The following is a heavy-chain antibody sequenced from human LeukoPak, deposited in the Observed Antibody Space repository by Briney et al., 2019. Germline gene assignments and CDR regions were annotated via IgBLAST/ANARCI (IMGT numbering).Heavy chain of an antibody. CDR3: ARCGATVTMFFDY. J-gene: IGHJ4*02. D-gene: IGHD4-17*01. CDR1: GYTFSIYG. V-gene: IGHV1-18*01. CDR2: ISADNGDT. Sequence: ASVKVSCKASGYTFSIYGITWVRQAPGQGLEWMGFISADNGDTNYAQKFQGRVTITTDTSTSTAYMELRSLRADDTAVYYCARCGATVTMFFDYWGQGTLVTVSS.